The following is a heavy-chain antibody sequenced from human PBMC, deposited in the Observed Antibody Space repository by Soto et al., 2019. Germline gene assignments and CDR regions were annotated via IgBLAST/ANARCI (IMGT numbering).Heavy chain of an antibody. D-gene: IGHD3-3*01. Sequence: QVQLVESGGGVVQPGRSLRLSCAASGFTFSSYAMHWVRQAPGKGLEWVAVISYDGSNKYYADSVKGRFTISRDNSKNTLYLQMNSLRAEDTAVYYCARRGITILGPYYVMDVWGQGTTVTVSS. CDR1: GFTFSSYA. CDR3: ARRGITILGPYYVMDV. V-gene: IGHV3-30-3*01. J-gene: IGHJ6*02. CDR2: ISYDGSNK.